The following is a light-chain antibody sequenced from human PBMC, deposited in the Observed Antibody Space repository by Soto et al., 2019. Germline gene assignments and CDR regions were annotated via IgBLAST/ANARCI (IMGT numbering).Light chain of an antibody. V-gene: IGLV2-8*01. J-gene: IGLJ1*01. CDR3: RSYAGRNSYV. CDR1: SSDVGGYNY. CDR2: EVS. Sequence: QSVLTQPPSASGSAGQSVTISCTGTSSDVGGYNYVSWYQQHPGKAPKLMIYEVSKRPSGVPDRFSGSKSGNTASLTVSGLQVEDEADYYCRSYAGRNSYVFGTGTTVTVL.